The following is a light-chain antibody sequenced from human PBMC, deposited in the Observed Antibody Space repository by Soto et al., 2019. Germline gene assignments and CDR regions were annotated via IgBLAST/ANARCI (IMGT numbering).Light chain of an antibody. CDR2: DVS. Sequence: QSALTQPRSVSGSPGQSVTISCTGTSSDVGGYNYVSWYQQHPGKAPKLIIYDVSKRPSGVPDRFSGSRSGNTASLTVSALQAEDEADYYCSSYTDRNNLVFGTGTKVTVL. CDR3: SSYTDRNNLV. V-gene: IGLV2-11*01. J-gene: IGLJ1*01. CDR1: SSDVGGYNY.